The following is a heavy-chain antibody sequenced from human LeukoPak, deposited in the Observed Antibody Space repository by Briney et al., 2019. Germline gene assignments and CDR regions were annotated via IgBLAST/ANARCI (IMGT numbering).Heavy chain of an antibody. CDR2: IYHSGST. V-gene: IGHV4-38-2*02. D-gene: IGHD5-18*01. CDR1: GYSISSGYY. Sequence: SETLSLTCTVSGYSISSGYYWGWIRQPPGKGLEWLGSIYHSGSTYYNPSLKSRVTISVDTSKDQFSLRLSSVTVADMAVYYCARVAQATAMAYWGQGTLVTVSS. J-gene: IGHJ4*02. CDR3: ARVAQATAMAY.